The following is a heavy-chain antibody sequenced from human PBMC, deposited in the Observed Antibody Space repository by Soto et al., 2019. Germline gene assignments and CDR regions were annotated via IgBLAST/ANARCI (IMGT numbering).Heavy chain of an antibody. CDR2: ISGNGIAT. Sequence: GGSLRLSCEASGFIFSDHAMSWVRQAPGKGLEWVSAISGNGIATYYADSVKGRFTISRDNSKNTLYLQMNRLRADDTAVHKCARSLFLASPDIELFDFWGRGPLVTVSS. CDR3: ARSLFLASPDIELFDF. J-gene: IGHJ4*02. D-gene: IGHD3-3*02. V-gene: IGHV3-23*01. CDR1: GFIFSDHA.